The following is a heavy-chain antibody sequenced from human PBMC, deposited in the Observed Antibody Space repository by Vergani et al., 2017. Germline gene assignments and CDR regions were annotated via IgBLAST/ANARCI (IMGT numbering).Heavy chain of an antibody. Sequence: EVQLLESGGGLVQPGGSLRLTCAASEFTFSNYAMNWVRQAPGKGLEWVSGISGSCVSAYYTDSVKGRFTISRDNSKNMLFLQMNKLRTEDTAIYYCAKQYFVSGNYLFDYWGQGTLVTVSS. CDR3: AKQYFVSGNYLFDY. D-gene: IGHD3-10*01. J-gene: IGHJ4*02. CDR1: EFTFSNYA. V-gene: IGHV3-23*01. CDR2: ISGSCVSA.